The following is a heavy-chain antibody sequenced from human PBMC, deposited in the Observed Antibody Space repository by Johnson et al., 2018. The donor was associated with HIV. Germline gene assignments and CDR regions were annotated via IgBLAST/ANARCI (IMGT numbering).Heavy chain of an antibody. D-gene: IGHD1/OR15-1a*01. Sequence: QVQLVESGGGVVQPGRSLRLSCAASGFTFSTYGMHWVRQAPGKGLEWVAVMWYDGSNKYYADSVKGRFTISRDNSKNTLYLQMNSLRAEDTAVYYCARGGLGFQNIHDPLDVWGQGTMVTVSS. J-gene: IGHJ3*01. CDR1: GFTFSTYG. V-gene: IGHV3-33*01. CDR3: ARGGLGFQNIHDPLDV. CDR2: MWYDGSNK.